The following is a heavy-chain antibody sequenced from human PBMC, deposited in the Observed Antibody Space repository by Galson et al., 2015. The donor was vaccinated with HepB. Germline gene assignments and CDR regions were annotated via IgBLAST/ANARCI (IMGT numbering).Heavy chain of an antibody. CDR1: GFTFSDYY. Sequence: SLRLSCAASGFTFSDYYMSWIRQAPGKGLEWVSYISSSSSYTNYADSVKGRFTISRDNAKNSLYLQMNSLRAEDTAVYYCARDSRYYDSSGYYFNWFDPWGQGTLVTVSS. D-gene: IGHD3-22*01. CDR3: ARDSRYYDSSGYYFNWFDP. J-gene: IGHJ5*02. V-gene: IGHV3-11*06. CDR2: ISSSSSYT.